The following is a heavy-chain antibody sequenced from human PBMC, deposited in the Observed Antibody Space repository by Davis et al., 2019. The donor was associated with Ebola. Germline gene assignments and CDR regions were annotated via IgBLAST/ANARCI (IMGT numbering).Heavy chain of an antibody. V-gene: IGHV1-3*01. Sequence: ASVKVSCKTSGYTFTTYSMHWVRQAPGQRLEWMGWINVGDGDTKYSQKFQGRVTISRDTSASTAYMELNSLRSEDTAVYYCARGVVTKGIYYFDYWGQGALVTVSS. CDR2: INVGDGDT. D-gene: IGHD2-21*02. J-gene: IGHJ4*02. CDR3: ARGVVTKGIYYFDY. CDR1: GYTFTTYS.